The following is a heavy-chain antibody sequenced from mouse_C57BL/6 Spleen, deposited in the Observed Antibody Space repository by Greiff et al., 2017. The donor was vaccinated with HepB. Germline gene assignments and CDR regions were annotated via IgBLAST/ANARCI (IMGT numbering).Heavy chain of an antibody. J-gene: IGHJ2*01. CDR1: GFTFSSYT. CDR3: ARHEGGDDGYSFYYFDY. V-gene: IGHV5-9*01. D-gene: IGHD2-3*01. Sequence: EVQVVESGGGLVKPGGSLKLSCAASGFTFSSYTMSWVRQTPEKRLEWVATISGGGGNTYYPDSVKGRFTISRDNAKNTLYLQMSSLRSEDTALYYCARHEGGDDGYSFYYFDYWGQGTTLTVSS. CDR2: ISGGGGNT.